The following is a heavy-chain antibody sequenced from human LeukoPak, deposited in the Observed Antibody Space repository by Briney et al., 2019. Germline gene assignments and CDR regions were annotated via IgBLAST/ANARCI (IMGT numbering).Heavy chain of an antibody. D-gene: IGHD6-6*01. V-gene: IGHV3-30*04. Sequence: GGSLRLSCAASGFTFSSYAMHWVRQAPGKGLEWVAVISYDGSNKYYADSVKGRFTISRDNSKNTLYLQMNSLRAEDTAVYYCAREEYSSSSGLDYWGQGTLVTVSS. CDR1: GFTFSSYA. J-gene: IGHJ4*02. CDR3: AREEYSSSSGLDY. CDR2: ISYDGSNK.